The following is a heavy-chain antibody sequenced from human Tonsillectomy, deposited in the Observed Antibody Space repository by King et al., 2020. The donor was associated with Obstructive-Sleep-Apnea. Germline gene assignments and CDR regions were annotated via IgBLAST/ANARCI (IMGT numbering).Heavy chain of an antibody. J-gene: IGHJ4*02. V-gene: IGHV3-30*03. Sequence: VQLVESGGGVVQPGRSLRRSCAASGYTISNYAMHWVRQAPVNGLEWVATMIYDGNNTYYAYSVKGRFTISRDNSKNTLYLQMNSLRSEDTAVYYCASPDGSGSHPPYYDYWGQGTLVTVSS. CDR2: MIYDGNNT. CDR1: GYTISNYA. CDR3: ASPDGSGSHPPYYDY. D-gene: IGHD3-10*01.